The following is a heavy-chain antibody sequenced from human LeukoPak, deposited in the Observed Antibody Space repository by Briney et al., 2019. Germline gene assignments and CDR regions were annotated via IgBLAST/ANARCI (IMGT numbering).Heavy chain of an antibody. CDR3: ARDFFSGWCPVY. D-gene: IGHD6-19*01. CDR1: GFTFNSYW. V-gene: IGHV3-74*01. Sequence: GGSLRLSCAASGFTFNSYWMHWVRQAPGKGLVWVSRISSDGSSTSYADSVKGRFTISRDNAKNTLYLQMNSLRAEDTAVYYCARDFFSGWCPVYWGQGTLVTVSS. CDR2: ISSDGSST. J-gene: IGHJ4*02.